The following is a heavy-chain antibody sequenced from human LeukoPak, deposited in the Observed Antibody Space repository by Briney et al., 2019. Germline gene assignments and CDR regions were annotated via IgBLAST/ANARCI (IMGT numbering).Heavy chain of an antibody. J-gene: IGHJ6*02. CDR1: GYTVTSYY. V-gene: IGHV1-46*01. D-gene: IGHD5-24*01. Sequence: EASVKVSCKASGYTVTSYYMHWVRQAPGQGLEWMAILNPSGGSSNYAQKFQGRATLTMATSTGTVYMELSSLRSEDTAVYYCASVYKHGMDVWGQGTTVIVSS. CDR3: ASVYKHGMDV. CDR2: LNPSGGSS.